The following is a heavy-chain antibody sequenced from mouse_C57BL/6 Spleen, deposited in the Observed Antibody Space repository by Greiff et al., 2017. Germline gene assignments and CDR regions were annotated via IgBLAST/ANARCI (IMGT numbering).Heavy chain of an antibody. CDR3: ARWGSNYDAMDY. CDR2: INPYNGGT. J-gene: IGHJ4*01. CDR1: GYTFTDYY. D-gene: IGHD2-5*01. Sequence: VQLQQSGPVLVKPGASVKMSCKASGYTFTDYYMNWVKQSHGKSLEWIGVINPYNGGTSYNQKFKGKATLTVDKSSSTAYMELNSLTSEDSAVYYCARWGSNYDAMDYWGQGTSVTVSS. V-gene: IGHV1-19*01.